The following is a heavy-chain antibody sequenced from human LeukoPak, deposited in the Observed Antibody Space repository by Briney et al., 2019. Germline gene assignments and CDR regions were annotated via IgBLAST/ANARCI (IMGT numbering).Heavy chain of an antibody. D-gene: IGHD3-10*01. Sequence: GGSLRLSCAASGFTFSSYGMHWVRQAPGKGLEWVALIWYDGSNKFYADSVKGRLTISRDNSKNTLYLQMNSLRAEDTAVYYCAKEGGTTMDYAMDVWGQGTTVTVSS. J-gene: IGHJ6*02. V-gene: IGHV3-33*06. CDR1: GFTFSSYG. CDR2: IWYDGSNK. CDR3: AKEGGTTMDYAMDV.